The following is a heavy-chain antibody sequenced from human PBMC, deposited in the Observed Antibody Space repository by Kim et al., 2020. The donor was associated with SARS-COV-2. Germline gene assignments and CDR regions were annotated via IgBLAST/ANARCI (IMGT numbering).Heavy chain of an antibody. V-gene: IGHV1-69*13. Sequence: SVKVSCKASGGTFSSYAISWVRQAPGQGLEWMGGIIPIFGTANYAQKFQGRVTITADESTSTAYMELSSLRSEDTAVYYCARDQSPTYYDILTGPGDGMDVWGQGTTVTVSS. CDR1: GGTFSSYA. CDR2: IIPIFGTA. CDR3: ARDQSPTYYDILTGPGDGMDV. D-gene: IGHD3-9*01. J-gene: IGHJ6*02.